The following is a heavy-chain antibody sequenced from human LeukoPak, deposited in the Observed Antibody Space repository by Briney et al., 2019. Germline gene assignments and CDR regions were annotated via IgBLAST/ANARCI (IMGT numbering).Heavy chain of an antibody. CDR2: IYTSGST. D-gene: IGHD3-16*01. CDR1: GGSISSYY. Sequence: KPSETLSLTCTVSGGSISSYYWSWIRQPAGKGLEWIGRIYTSGSTNYNPSLKSRVTLSVDTSKNQFSLNLNSVTAADTAVYYCARAPGIMSGNWRFDYWGQGTLVTVSS. V-gene: IGHV4-4*07. CDR3: ARAPGIMSGNWRFDY. J-gene: IGHJ4*02.